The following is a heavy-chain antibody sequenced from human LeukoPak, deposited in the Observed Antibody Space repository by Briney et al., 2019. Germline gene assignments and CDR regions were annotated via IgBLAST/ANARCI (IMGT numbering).Heavy chain of an antibody. CDR3: ARDENYYDSSGGY. CDR2: ISAYNGNT. J-gene: IGHJ4*02. V-gene: IGHV1-18*04. CDR1: GYTFTGYY. Sequence: ASVKVSCKASGYTFTGYYMHWVRQAPGQGLEWMGWISAYNGNTNYAQKLQGRVTMTTDTSTSTAYMELRSLRSDDTAVYYCARDENYYDSSGGYWGQGTLVTVSS. D-gene: IGHD3-22*01.